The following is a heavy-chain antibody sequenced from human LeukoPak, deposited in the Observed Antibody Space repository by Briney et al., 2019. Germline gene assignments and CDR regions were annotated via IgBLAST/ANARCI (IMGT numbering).Heavy chain of an antibody. J-gene: IGHJ4*02. CDR3: ARDEHDILTGYYLL. D-gene: IGHD3-9*01. CDR2: ITWDGGST. V-gene: IGHV3-43*01. Sequence: PGGSLRLSCAASGFAFDDYSMHWVRQAPGKGLDWVSLITWDGGSTYYADSVKGRFTISRDNSKNTLSLQMNSLRAEDTAVYYCARDEHDILTGYYLLWGQGTLVTVSS. CDR1: GFAFDDYS.